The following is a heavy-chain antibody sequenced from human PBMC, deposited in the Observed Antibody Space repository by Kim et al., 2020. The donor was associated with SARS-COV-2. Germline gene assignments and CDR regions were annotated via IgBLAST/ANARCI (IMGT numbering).Heavy chain of an antibody. V-gene: IGHV4-4*02. CDR1: GGSISSSNW. CDR2: IYHSGST. D-gene: IGHD6-19*01. Sequence: SETLSLTCAVSGGSISSSNWWSWVRQPPGKGLEWIGEIYHSGSTNYNPSLKSRVTISVDKSKNQFSLKLSSVTAADMAVYYCARDSSGWFRNNWFDPWGQGTLVTVSS. CDR3: ARDSSGWFRNNWFDP. J-gene: IGHJ5*02.